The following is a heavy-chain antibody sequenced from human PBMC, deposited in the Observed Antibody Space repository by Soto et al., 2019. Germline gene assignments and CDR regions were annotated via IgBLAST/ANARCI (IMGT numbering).Heavy chain of an antibody. V-gene: IGHV1-69*12. CDR2: IIPIFNGA. CDR1: GGAFSTYT. J-gene: IGHJ6*02. Sequence: QVQLVQSGAEVKKPGSSVKVSCKTSGGAFSTYTISWVRQAPGQGLEWMGGIIPIFNGAKYAQKVQGRVMITADDSTGTAYRRLSGLRSEDPAVYSCDRTISNSYRYYAMDVRGQWTTVTVSS. D-gene: IGHD5-18*01. CDR3: DRTISNSYRYYAMDV.